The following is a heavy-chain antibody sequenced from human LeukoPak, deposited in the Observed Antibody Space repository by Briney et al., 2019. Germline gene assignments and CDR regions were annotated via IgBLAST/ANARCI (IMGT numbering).Heavy chain of an antibody. D-gene: IGHD7-27*01. CDR2: IHYSGST. V-gene: IGHV4-59*01. CDR3: ASRKLGNDY. CDR1: GGSITSSY. Sequence: SETLSLTCTVSGGSITSSYWTWIRQPPGKGLEWIGYIHYSGSTNYNPSLKSRVTISADTSKNQFSLKLISVTAADTAVYYCASRKLGNDYWGQGTLVTVSS. J-gene: IGHJ4*02.